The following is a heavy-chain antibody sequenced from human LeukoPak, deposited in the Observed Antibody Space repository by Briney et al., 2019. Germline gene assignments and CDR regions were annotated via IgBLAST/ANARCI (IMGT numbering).Heavy chain of an antibody. CDR3: ARDLSIAVAGYYYYYMDV. Sequence: ASVKVSCKASGYTFTGYYIHWVRQAPGQGLEWMGWINPNSGGTNYAQKFQGRVTMTRDTSISTAYMELSRLRSDDTAVYYCARDLSIAVAGYYYYYMDVWGKGTTVTVSS. CDR1: GYTFTGYY. CDR2: INPNSGGT. V-gene: IGHV1-2*02. J-gene: IGHJ6*03. D-gene: IGHD6-19*01.